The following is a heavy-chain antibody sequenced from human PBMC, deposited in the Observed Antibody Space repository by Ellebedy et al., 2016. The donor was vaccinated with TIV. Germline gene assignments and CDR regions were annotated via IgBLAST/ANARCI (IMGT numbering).Heavy chain of an antibody. D-gene: IGHD3-16*01. CDR3: AKIRAGDLFDS. Sequence: GESLKISCETSGFNFSTYGMNWVRQAPGKGLEWVSTISQSRGITYYARSVKGRFTVSRDNSKNTVSLQMDSLRAEDTAIYYCAKIRAGDLFDSWGQGTLVTVSS. J-gene: IGHJ4*02. V-gene: IGHV3-23*01. CDR1: GFNFSTYG. CDR2: ISQSRGIT.